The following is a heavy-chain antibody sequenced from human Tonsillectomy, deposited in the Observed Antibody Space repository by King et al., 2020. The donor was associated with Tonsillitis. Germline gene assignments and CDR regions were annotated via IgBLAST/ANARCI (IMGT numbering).Heavy chain of an antibody. V-gene: IGHV1-69*06. CDR2: IIPIFGTP. CDR1: GGTFTSYG. D-gene: IGHD3-9*01. CDR3: AREVNDILKGWDFGLTGTWFDP. Sequence: LQLVQSGAEVKKPGSSVKVSCKASGGTFTSYGINWVRQAPGQGLEWMGGIIPIFGTPNYAQKFQGRVTITADNSASTAYMEVSSLRSEDTAVYYCAREVNDILKGWDFGLTGTWFDPWGQGTLVTVSS. J-gene: IGHJ5*02.